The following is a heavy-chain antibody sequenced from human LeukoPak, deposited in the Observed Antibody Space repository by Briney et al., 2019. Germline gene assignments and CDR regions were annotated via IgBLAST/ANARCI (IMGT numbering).Heavy chain of an antibody. D-gene: IGHD6-6*01. J-gene: IGHJ4*02. CDR1: GYTFTGYY. V-gene: IGHV1-18*04. CDR3: ARDTIAAHAWDY. CDR2: ISAYNGNT. Sequence: ASVKVSCKASGYTFTGYYMHWVRQAPGQGLEWMGWISAYNGNTNYAQKLQGRVTMTTDTSTSTAYMELRSLRSDDTAVYYCARDTIAAHAWDYWGQGTLVTVSS.